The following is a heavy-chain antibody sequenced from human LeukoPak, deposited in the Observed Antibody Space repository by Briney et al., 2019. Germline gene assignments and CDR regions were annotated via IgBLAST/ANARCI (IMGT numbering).Heavy chain of an antibody. CDR1: GYTFTSYD. J-gene: IGHJ4*02. CDR3: ARAYGSSTFDY. CDR2: MNPNSGDT. D-gene: IGHD2-2*01. V-gene: IGHV1-8*01. Sequence: ASVKVSCKASGYTFTSYDINWVRQATGQGLEWMGYMNPNSGDTGYAQQFQGRVTMTRNTSISTAYMELSSLRSEDTAVYYCARAYGSSTFDYWGQGTLVTVSS.